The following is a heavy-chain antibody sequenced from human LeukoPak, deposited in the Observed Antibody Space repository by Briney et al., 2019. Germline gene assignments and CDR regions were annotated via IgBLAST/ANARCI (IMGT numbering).Heavy chain of an antibody. V-gene: IGHV3-33*08. CDR1: GFTFSSYW. D-gene: IGHD6-13*01. CDR3: ARAAAGTRLTFDY. Sequence: GGSLRLSCAASGFTFSSYWMSWVRQAPGKGLEWVAVIWYDGSNKYYADSVKGRFTISRDNSKNTLYLQMNSLRAEDTAVYYCARAAAGTRLTFDYWGQGTLVTVSS. J-gene: IGHJ4*02. CDR2: IWYDGSNK.